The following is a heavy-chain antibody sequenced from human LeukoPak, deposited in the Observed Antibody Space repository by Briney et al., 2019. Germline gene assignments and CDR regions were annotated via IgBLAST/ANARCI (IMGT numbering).Heavy chain of an antibody. V-gene: IGHV3-74*01. D-gene: IGHD1-1*01. CDR1: GFTFNNYW. CDR2: INNDGSSA. J-gene: IGHJ6*02. CDR3: ARRGTGHGMDV. Sequence: AGGSLRLSCAASGFTFNNYWVHWVRHVPGKGLVWVSRINNDGSSASYVDSVKGRFTISRDNAKNTLFLQMNSLRAEDTAVYYCARRGTGHGMDVWGQGTTVIVSS.